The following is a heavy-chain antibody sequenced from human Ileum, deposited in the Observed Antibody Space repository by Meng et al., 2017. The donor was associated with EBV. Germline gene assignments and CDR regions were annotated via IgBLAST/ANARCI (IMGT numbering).Heavy chain of an antibody. CDR2: INPSTGGT. V-gene: IGHV1-2*04. D-gene: IGHD1-1*01. J-gene: IGHJ5*02. CDR3: ARGRYELIWGLFDP. Sequence: QVQLVPSGAGVKKPGALVKGPLQASGNAFTGYYIHWVRQAPGQGLEWVGWINPSTGGTKYAQKFQGWVTLTRDTSISTAYMELSRLRSDDTAVYYCARGRYELIWGLFDPWGQGTLVTVSS. CDR1: GNAFTGYY.